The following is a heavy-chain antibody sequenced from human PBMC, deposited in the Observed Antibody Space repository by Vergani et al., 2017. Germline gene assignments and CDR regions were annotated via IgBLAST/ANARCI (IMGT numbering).Heavy chain of an antibody. V-gene: IGHV3-9*03. Sequence: EVQLVESGRGLVPPGRSLRLSCAASGFSFGDYAMTWVRQAPGKGLEWVAGISWNSNNKGYAVSVKGRFTISRDNAKKSLYLQMDSLRVEDMASYFCARDRDYEYYYGMDVWGQGTAVIVS. J-gene: IGHJ6*02. CDR3: ARDRDYEYYYGMDV. CDR1: GFSFGDYA. D-gene: IGHD4-17*01. CDR2: ISWNSNNK.